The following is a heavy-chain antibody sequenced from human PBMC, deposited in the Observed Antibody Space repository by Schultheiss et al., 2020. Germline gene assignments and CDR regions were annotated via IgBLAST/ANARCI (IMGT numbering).Heavy chain of an antibody. D-gene: IGHD3-10*01. CDR2: ISWNSGSI. Sequence: SLKISCAATGFTFSSYAMHWVRQAPGKGLEWVSGISWNSGSIGYADSVKGRFTISRDNAKNSLYLQMNSLRAEETALYYCAKAYYGHYYYGMDVWGQGTTVTVSS. J-gene: IGHJ6*02. CDR1: GFTFSSYA. V-gene: IGHV3-9*01. CDR3: AKAYYGHYYYGMDV.